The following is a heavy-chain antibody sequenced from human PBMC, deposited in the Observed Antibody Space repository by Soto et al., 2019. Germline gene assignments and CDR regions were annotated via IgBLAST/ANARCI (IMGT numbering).Heavy chain of an antibody. D-gene: IGHD3-3*01. Sequence: PGGSLRLSCAASGFTFSDYYMSWIRQAPGKGLEWVSNISRSGSTTKYADSMKGRFTISRDNAKNSLYLQMNSLRSEDTAVYYCARDLSYPAAQELRFLEWDVGSPIDYWGQGTLVTVSS. CDR2: ISRSGSTT. V-gene: IGHV3-11*01. CDR1: GFTFSDYY. J-gene: IGHJ4*02. CDR3: ARDLSYPAAQELRFLEWDVGSPIDY.